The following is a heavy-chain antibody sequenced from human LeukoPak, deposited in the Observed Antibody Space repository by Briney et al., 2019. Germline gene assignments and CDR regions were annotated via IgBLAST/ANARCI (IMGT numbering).Heavy chain of an antibody. CDR1: GGSINSNGYY. V-gene: IGHV4-39*07. CDR2: IYYSGST. J-gene: IGHJ4*02. Sequence: PSETLSLTCTVSGGSINSNGYYWGWIRQPPGKGLEWIGNIYYSGSTYYNPSLKSRVTISVDTSKNQFSLKLSSVTAADTAVYYCAGTMVRGDHFDDWGQGTLVTVSS. CDR3: AGTMVRGDHFDD. D-gene: IGHD3-10*01.